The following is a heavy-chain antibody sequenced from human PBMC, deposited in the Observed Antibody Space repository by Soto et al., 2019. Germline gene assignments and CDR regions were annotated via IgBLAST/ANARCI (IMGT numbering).Heavy chain of an antibody. D-gene: IGHD6-13*01. Sequence: QVQLQESGPGLVKPSQTLSLTCTVSGGSISSGGYYWGWIRQHPGKGLEWIGYIYYSGSTYYNPSLKSRVTISVDTSKNQCSLKLSSVTAADTAVYYCARVFSDSSSFFDPWGQGTLVTVSS. CDR2: IYYSGST. CDR1: GGSISSGGYY. CDR3: ARVFSDSSSFFDP. J-gene: IGHJ5*02. V-gene: IGHV4-31*03.